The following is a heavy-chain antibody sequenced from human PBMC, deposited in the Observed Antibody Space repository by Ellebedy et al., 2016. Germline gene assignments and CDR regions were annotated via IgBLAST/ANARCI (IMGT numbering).Heavy chain of an antibody. D-gene: IGHD2-2*01. CDR3: GKGSSTSPQPPTD. J-gene: IGHJ4*02. V-gene: IGHV1-69*04. CDR2: IIPILGIA. Sequence: SVKVSCXASGGTFSSYAISWVRQAPGQGLEWMGRIIPILGIANYAQKFQGRVTITADKSTSTAYMELSSLRSEDTAVYYCGKGSSTSPQPPTDWGQGTLVTVSS. CDR1: GGTFSSYA.